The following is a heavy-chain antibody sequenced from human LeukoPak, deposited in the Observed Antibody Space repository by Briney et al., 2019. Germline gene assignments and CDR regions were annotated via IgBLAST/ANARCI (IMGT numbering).Heavy chain of an antibody. V-gene: IGHV4-34*01. J-gene: IGHJ4*02. CDR3: ARRERSYYIDY. CDR2: INHSGST. Sequence: TSETLSLTCAVYGGSFSGYYWSWIRQPPGKGLEWIGEINHSGSTNYNPSLKSRVTISVDTSKNQFSLKLSSVTAADTAVYYCARRERSYYIDYWGQGTLVTVSS. CDR1: GGSFSGYY. D-gene: IGHD1-1*01.